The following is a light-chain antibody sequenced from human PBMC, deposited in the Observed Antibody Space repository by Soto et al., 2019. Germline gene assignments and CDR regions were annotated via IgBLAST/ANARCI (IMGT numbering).Light chain of an antibody. CDR3: KQYDKWPPT. Sequence: EIKMAQSPDTLSVSPGERATLSCRASQSISSKLAWYQQRPGQAHRLLIYGAYTRATGVQVRFRGGGSGTEFTLTIRGLQSEDFAVYCCKQYDKWPPTFGGGTKVDIK. V-gene: IGKV3-15*01. CDR1: QSISSK. J-gene: IGKJ4*01. CDR2: GAY.